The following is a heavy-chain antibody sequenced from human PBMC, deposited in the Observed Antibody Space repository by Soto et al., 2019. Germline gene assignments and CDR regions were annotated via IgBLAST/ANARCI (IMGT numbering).Heavy chain of an antibody. CDR2: ISPMFGAA. CDR1: GGTFNTYA. D-gene: IGHD3-10*01. Sequence: QVQLVQSGAEMKKPGSSVKVSCQSSGGTFNTYAMNWVRQAPGQGPEWMGDISPMFGAANYAPKFQGRVTITADECTGISYMQLSSLTSEDTALYFCAREVQVHTPAFVYWGQGTLVTVSS. V-gene: IGHV1-69*19. J-gene: IGHJ4*02. CDR3: AREVQVHTPAFVY.